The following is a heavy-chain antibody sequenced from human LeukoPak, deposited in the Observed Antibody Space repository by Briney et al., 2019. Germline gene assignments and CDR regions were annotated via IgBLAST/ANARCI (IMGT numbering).Heavy chain of an antibody. J-gene: IGHJ6*02. Sequence: GGSLRLSCAASGFSFSTYELHWVRQVSGRGLEWVAVTWNDGSEKYYADSVKGRFTISRDNSKNTLYLEMNSLTAEDTAVYYCARQGHGGSGELDGGEAETPHFYNYGMDVWGQGTTVTVSS. D-gene: IGHD3-10*01. CDR1: GFSFSTYE. CDR3: ARQGHGGSGELDGGEAETPHFYNYGMDV. CDR2: TWNDGSEK. V-gene: IGHV3-33*01.